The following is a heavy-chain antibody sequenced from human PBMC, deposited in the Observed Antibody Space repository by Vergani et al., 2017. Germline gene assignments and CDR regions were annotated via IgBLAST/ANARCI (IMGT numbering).Heavy chain of an antibody. J-gene: IGHJ4*02. Sequence: QVQLVQSGAEVKKPGSSVKVSCKASGGTFSSYAISWVRQAPGQGLEWMGGIIPIFSTANYAPKFQGRVTITADESTSTACMERSSLRAEDTAVYYCARAPEHSSIAAADFDYWGQGTLVTVSS. D-gene: IGHD6-13*01. V-gene: IGHV1-69*01. CDR1: GGTFSSYA. CDR3: ARAPEHSSIAAADFDY. CDR2: IIPIFSTA.